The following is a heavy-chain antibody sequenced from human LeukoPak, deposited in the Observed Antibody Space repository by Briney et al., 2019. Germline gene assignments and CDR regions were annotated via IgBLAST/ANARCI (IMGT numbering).Heavy chain of an antibody. CDR1: GFTFSSYA. V-gene: IGHV3-23*01. J-gene: IGHJ4*02. D-gene: IGHD6-19*01. CDR2: ISGSGGST. CDR3: AKDENSSGWYFDY. Sequence: TGGSLRLSCAASGFTFSSYAMSWVRQAPGKGLEWVSAISGSGGSTYYAGSVKGQFTISRDNSKNTLYLQMNSLRAEDTAVYYCAKDENSSGWYFDYWGQGTLVTVSS.